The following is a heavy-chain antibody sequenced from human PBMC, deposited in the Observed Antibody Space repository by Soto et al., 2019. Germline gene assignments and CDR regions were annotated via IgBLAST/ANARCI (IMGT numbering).Heavy chain of an antibody. D-gene: IGHD3-10*01. CDR2: ISGSGGST. CDR3: AKAICVKQPPRGWQGCYFDY. CDR1: GFTFSSYA. Sequence: EVQLLESGGGLVQPGGSLRLSCAASGFTFSSYAMSWVRQAPGKGLEWVSAISGSGGSTYYADSVKGRFTISRDNSKNTLYLQMKSLRAEDTAVYYCAKAICVKQPPRGWQGCYFDYWGQGTLVTVSS. J-gene: IGHJ4*02. V-gene: IGHV3-23*01.